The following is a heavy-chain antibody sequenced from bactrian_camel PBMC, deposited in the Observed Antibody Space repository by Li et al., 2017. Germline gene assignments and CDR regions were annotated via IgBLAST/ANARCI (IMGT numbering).Heavy chain of an antibody. CDR3: TADPKPRVPWGILFNGY. Sequence: QLVESGGGSVQAGGSLRLVCAATFYHDERYALGWIRRVPGKEVEGVAAIDRDGIIRYTDSVEGRFIISKANANTLYLQMDSLKPEDSGMYYCTADPKPRVPWGILFNGYRGKGTQVTVS. V-gene: IGHV3S9*01. CDR2: IDRDGII. J-gene: IGHJ6*01. CDR1: FYHDERYA. D-gene: IGHD3*01.